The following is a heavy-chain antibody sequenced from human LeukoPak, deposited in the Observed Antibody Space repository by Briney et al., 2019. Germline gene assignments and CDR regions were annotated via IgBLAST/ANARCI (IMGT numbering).Heavy chain of an antibody. Sequence: SETLSLTCTVSGGSISSYYWSWIRQPPGKGLEWIGYIYYSGSTNYNPSLKSRVTISVDTSKNQFSLKPSSVTAADTAVYYCARQSWSRVSNYFDYWGQGTLVTVSS. CDR3: ARQSWSRVSNYFDY. V-gene: IGHV4-59*08. CDR2: IYYSGST. D-gene: IGHD6-13*01. J-gene: IGHJ4*02. CDR1: GGSISSYY.